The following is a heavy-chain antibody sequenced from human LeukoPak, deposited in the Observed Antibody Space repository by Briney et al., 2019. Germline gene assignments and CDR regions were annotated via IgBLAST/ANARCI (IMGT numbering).Heavy chain of an antibody. CDR1: GFTFSDYY. CDR3: ARDLGPWELHLNDAFDI. J-gene: IGHJ3*02. CDR2: ISSSGSTI. D-gene: IGHD1-26*01. V-gene: IGHV3-11*04. Sequence: PGGSLRLSCAASGFTFSDYYMSWIRQAPGKGLEWVSYISSSGSTIYYADSVKGRFTISRDNAKNSLYLQMNSLRAEDTAVYYCARDLGPWELHLNDAFDIWGQGTMVTVSS.